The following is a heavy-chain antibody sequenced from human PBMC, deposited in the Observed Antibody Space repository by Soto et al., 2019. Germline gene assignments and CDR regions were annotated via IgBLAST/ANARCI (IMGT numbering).Heavy chain of an antibody. CDR1: GGSISSSSYY. Sequence: QLQLQESGPGLVKPSETLSLTCTVSGGSISSSSYYWGWIRQPPGKGLEWIGSIYYSGSTYYNPSLKSRVTISVDTSKNQFSLKLSSVTAADTAVYYCARHSRGIAVAGYVDYWGQGTLVTVSS. CDR3: ARHSRGIAVAGYVDY. J-gene: IGHJ4*02. D-gene: IGHD6-19*01. V-gene: IGHV4-39*01. CDR2: IYYSGST.